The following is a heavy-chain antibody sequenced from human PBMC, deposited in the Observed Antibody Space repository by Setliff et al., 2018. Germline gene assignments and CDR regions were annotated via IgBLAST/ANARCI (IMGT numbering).Heavy chain of an antibody. CDR1: GGTFSDYY. D-gene: IGHD6-6*01. V-gene: IGHV4-34*01. CDR3: ARGRNVAARLLDS. Sequence: SETLSLTCAAYGGTFSDYYWTWIRQPPGKGLEWVGEINQRGSTNYNPSLKSRVTISVDTSKDQFSLKLISMTAADTAVYYCARGRNVAARLLDSWGQGTLVTVSS. CDR2: INQRGST. J-gene: IGHJ4*02.